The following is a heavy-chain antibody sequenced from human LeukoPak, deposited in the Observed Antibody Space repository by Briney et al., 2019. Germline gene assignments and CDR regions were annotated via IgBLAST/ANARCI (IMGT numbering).Heavy chain of an antibody. Sequence: SEALSLTCTVSGGSISSYYWSWIRQPAGKGLEWIGHIYTSGSTNYNPSLKSRVTMSVDTSKNQFSLKLSSVTAADTAVYYCARDRIRSGSYSSWFDPWGQGTLVTVSS. CDR2: IYTSGST. J-gene: IGHJ5*02. CDR3: ARDRIRSGSYSSWFDP. CDR1: GGSISSYY. D-gene: IGHD1-26*01. V-gene: IGHV4-4*07.